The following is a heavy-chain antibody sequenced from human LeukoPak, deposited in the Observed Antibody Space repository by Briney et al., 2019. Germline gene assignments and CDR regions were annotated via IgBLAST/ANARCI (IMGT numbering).Heavy chain of an antibody. Sequence: GRSLRLSCAASGFTFNSYGMHWVRQAPGKGLEWVAVIWYDQIKKYYADSVKGRFTISRDNSKNTLYLQMSSLRAEDTALYYCARGQPPSYYDMDVWGQGTTVTVSS. D-gene: IGHD6-13*01. J-gene: IGHJ6*02. CDR1: GFTFNSYG. CDR2: IWYDQIKK. V-gene: IGHV3-33*01. CDR3: ARGQPPSYYDMDV.